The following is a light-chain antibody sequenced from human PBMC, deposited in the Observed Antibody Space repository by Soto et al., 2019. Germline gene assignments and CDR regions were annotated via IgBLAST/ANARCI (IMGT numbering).Light chain of an antibody. CDR1: QSVGTS. V-gene: IGKV3-11*01. CDR2: DTS. Sequence: EIVLNQSPTTLSLSPGEKDTLSCRASQSVGTSLAWYQHRPGQAPRLLIYDTSDRATGIPARFSGSGSGTDFTLTINFLEPEDLAVYYCQQSINWPLTFGGGTKVQIQ. J-gene: IGKJ4*01. CDR3: QQSINWPLT.